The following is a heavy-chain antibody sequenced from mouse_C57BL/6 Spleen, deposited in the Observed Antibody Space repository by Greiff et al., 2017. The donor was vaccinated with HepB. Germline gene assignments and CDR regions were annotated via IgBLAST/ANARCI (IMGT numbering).Heavy chain of an antibody. V-gene: IGHV5-4*01. CDR2: ISDGGSYT. D-gene: IGHD2-14*01. Sequence: DVRLVESGGGLVKPGGSLKLSCAASGFTFSSYAMSWVRQTPEKRLEWVATISDGGSYTYYPDNVKGRFTISRDNAKNNLYLQMSHLKSEDTAMYYCAREGIYWYVDVWGTWTTVTVSS. CDR3: AREGIYWYVDV. CDR1: GFTFSSYA. J-gene: IGHJ1*03.